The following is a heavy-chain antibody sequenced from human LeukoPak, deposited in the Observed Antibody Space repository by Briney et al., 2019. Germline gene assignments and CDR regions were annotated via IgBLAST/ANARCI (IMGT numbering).Heavy chain of an antibody. Sequence: GGSLRLSCAASGFTFSSYGMYWVRQAPGKGLEWVAFIQYDGSNKYYADSVKGRFTISRDNSKNTLYLQMNSLRAEDTAVYYCAKVQSSHFDYWGQGTLVTVSS. CDR3: AKVQSSHFDY. J-gene: IGHJ4*02. D-gene: IGHD6-13*01. CDR1: GFTFSSYG. CDR2: IQYDGSNK. V-gene: IGHV3-30*02.